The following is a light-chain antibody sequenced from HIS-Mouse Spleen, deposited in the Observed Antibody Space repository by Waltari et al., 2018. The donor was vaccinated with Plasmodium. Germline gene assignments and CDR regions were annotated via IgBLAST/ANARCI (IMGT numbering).Light chain of an antibody. V-gene: IGLV2-23*03. CDR1: SSHVGGYNL. CDR3: CSYAGSSTFVV. J-gene: IGLJ2*01. Sequence: QSALTQPASVSGSPGQSITISCTGTSSHVGGYNLVPWYQQHPGKAPKLTIYEGSKRPSGVSNRFSGSKSGNTASLTISGLQAEDEADYYCCSYAGSSTFVVFGGGTKLTVL. CDR2: EGS.